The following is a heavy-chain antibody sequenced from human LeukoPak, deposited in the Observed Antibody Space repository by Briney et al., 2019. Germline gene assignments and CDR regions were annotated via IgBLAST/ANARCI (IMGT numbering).Heavy chain of an antibody. Sequence: GGSLTLSCATAGFTFRSYGIHWVRQAPGKGLEWVAHLWYDGDRKYCAASVKGRCTISGAHSTNTLYLKLNSPRVDDTGVYYCARGEIKMLGYNDYYYAMDVWGQGTTVTVSS. CDR1: GFTFRSYG. J-gene: IGHJ6*02. CDR2: LWYDGDRK. D-gene: IGHD5-24*01. V-gene: IGHV3-33*01. CDR3: ARGEIKMLGYNDYYYAMDV.